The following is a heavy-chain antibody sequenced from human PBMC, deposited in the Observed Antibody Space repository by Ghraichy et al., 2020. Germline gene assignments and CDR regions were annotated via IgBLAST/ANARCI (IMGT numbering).Heavy chain of an antibody. J-gene: IGHJ6*02. Sequence: SETLSLTCTVSGGSISSYYWSWIRQPPGKGLEWIGYIYYSGSTNYNPSLKSRVTISVDTSKNQFSLKLSSVTAADTAVYYCASLYYDFWSGYTYYYYGMDVWGQGTTVTVSS. CDR2: IYYSGST. V-gene: IGHV4-59*01. CDR3: ASLYYDFWSGYTYYYYGMDV. CDR1: GGSISSYY. D-gene: IGHD3-3*01.